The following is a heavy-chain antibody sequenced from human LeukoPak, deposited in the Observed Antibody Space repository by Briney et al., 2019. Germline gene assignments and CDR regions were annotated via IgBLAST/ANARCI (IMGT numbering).Heavy chain of an antibody. J-gene: IGHJ4*02. V-gene: IGHV3-38-3*01. Sequence: GRSLRLSCTTSGFTFGDYAMSWFRQAPGKGLEWVSSISGGSTYYADSRKGRFTISRDNSKNTLYLQMNSLRAEDTAVYYCAKALGGSSWFGNDYWGQGTLVTVSS. CDR3: AKALGGSSWFGNDY. CDR1: GFTFGDYA. CDR2: ISGGST. D-gene: IGHD6-13*01.